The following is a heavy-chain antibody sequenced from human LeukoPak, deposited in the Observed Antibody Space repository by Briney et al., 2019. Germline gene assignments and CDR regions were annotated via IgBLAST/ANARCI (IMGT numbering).Heavy chain of an antibody. CDR2: IYYTGST. CDR1: GGSISTYY. J-gene: IGHJ2*01. Sequence: PSETLSLTCTVSGGSISTYYWSWIRQPPGKGLDWIGYIYYTGSTNSNPSLKSRVTISADTPKNQFSLKLSSVTAADTAVYYCARRAREIWYFDLWGRGTLVTVSS. V-gene: IGHV4-59*08. CDR3: ARRAREIWYFDL.